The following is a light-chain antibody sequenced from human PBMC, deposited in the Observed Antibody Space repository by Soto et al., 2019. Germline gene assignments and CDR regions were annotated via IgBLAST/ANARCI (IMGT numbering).Light chain of an antibody. CDR3: QQYGSSLWT. J-gene: IGKJ1*01. CDR1: QSVSSSY. CDR2: GAS. Sequence: EIVLTQSPGTLSLSPGERATLSCRASQSVSSSYLAWYQQKPGQGPRLLIYGASSRATGIPDRFSGSGSGTDFTLTISRLEPEDFAVYYCQQYGSSLWTFGQGTKAEIK. V-gene: IGKV3-20*01.